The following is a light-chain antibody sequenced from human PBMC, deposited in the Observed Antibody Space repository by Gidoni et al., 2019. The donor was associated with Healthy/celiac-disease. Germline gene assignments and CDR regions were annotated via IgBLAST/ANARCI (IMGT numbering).Light chain of an antibody. J-gene: IGKJ1*01. CDR2: DAS. CDR1: QSVSSY. V-gene: IGKV3-11*01. CDR3: QQRSNWPSWT. Sequence: EIVFTQSPATLSLSPWERATLSCRASQSVSSYLAWYQQKPGQAPRLLIYDASNRATGIPARFSGSGSGTDVTLTISSLEPEDFAVYYCQQRSNWPSWTFGQGTKVEIK.